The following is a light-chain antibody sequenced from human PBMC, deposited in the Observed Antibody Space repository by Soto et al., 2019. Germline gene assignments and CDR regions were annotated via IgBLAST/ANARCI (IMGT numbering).Light chain of an antibody. Sequence: DIQMTQSPSSLSASVGDRVTITCRASQSISTYLNWYQQKPGKATKLLIYAASSLQSGVPSRFSGSGSGTDFTLTISSLQPEDFATYYCQQSYSTLYTFGQGTKVDNK. CDR3: QQSYSTLYT. J-gene: IGKJ2*01. CDR1: QSISTY. CDR2: AAS. V-gene: IGKV1-39*01.